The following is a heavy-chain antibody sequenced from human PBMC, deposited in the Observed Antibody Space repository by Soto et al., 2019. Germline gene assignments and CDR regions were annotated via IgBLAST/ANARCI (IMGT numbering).Heavy chain of an antibody. CDR1: GFTFSSYG. Sequence: SGGSLRLSCAASGFTFSSYGMHWVRQAPGKGLEWVAVISYDGSNKYYADSVKGRFTISRDNSKNTLYLQMNSLRAEDTAVYYCAKVLLWFGELSPGFYYGMDVWGQGTTVTVSS. J-gene: IGHJ6*02. CDR3: AKVLLWFGELSPGFYYGMDV. V-gene: IGHV3-30*18. D-gene: IGHD3-10*01. CDR2: ISYDGSNK.